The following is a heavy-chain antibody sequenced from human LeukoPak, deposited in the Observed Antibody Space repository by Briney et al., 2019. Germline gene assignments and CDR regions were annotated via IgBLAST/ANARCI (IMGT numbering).Heavy chain of an antibody. CDR3: ARGQWLAAFDY. D-gene: IGHD6-19*01. J-gene: IGHJ4*02. CDR1: GGSFSGYY. V-gene: IGHV4-34*01. CDR2: INHSGST. Sequence: PSETLSLTCAVYGGSFSGYYWSWIRQPPGKGLEGIGEINHSGSTNYDPPLKSRVTISVDTSKNQFSLKLSSVTAADTAVYYWARGQWLAAFDYWGQGTLVTVSS.